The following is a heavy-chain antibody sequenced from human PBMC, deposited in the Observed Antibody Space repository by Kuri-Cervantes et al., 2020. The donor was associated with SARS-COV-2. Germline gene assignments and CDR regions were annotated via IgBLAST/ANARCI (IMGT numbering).Heavy chain of an antibody. D-gene: IGHD2-21*01. V-gene: IGHV3-30-3*01. CDR1: GFTFSSYA. CDR3: ARGGHVVVIAPVDY. J-gene: IGHJ4*02. Sequence: GESLKISCAASGFTFSSYAMHWVRQAPGKGLEWVAVISYDGSNKYYADSVKGRFTISRDNSKNTLYLQMNSLRAEDTAVYYCARGGHVVVIAPVDYWGQGTLVTGSS. CDR2: ISYDGSNK.